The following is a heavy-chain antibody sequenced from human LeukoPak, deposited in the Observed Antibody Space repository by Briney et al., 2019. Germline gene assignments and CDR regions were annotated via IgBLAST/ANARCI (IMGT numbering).Heavy chain of an antibody. D-gene: IGHD1-26*01. CDR2: IYYSGST. V-gene: IGHV4-39*07. J-gene: IGHJ4*02. CDR3: ARVRKWEPYYFDY. Sequence: SETLSLTCTVSGGSISSSSYYWGWIRQPPGKGLEWIGSIYYSGSTNYNPSLKSRVTISVDTSKNQFSLKLSSVTAADTAVYYCARVRKWEPYYFDYWGQGTLVTVSS. CDR1: GGSISSSSYY.